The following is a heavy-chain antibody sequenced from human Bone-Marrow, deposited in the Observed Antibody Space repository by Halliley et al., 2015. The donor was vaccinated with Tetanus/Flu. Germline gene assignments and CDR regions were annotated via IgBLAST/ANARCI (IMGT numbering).Heavy chain of an antibody. D-gene: IGHD3-10*01. Sequence: TLSLTCKVSGGSIKSSGHYWGWIRQPPGKGLEHIGSIYYSGSTYYNPSLKSRITMSVDTSKNQFSLKLRSVTAADTALYYCARHAEGENYYYGVDVWGQGP. CDR2: IYYSGST. V-gene: IGHV4-39*01. CDR1: GGSIKSSGHY. J-gene: IGHJ6*02. CDR3: ARHAEGENYYYGVDV.